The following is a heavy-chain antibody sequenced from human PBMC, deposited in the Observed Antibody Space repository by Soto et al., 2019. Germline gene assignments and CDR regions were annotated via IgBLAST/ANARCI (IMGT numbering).Heavy chain of an antibody. Sequence: QVQLMESGGGVVQPGRSLRLSCAASGFTLSDHAIHWVRQAPGKGLEWVALLSSDGSNEKYARSLKGRFTISRDNAKNTVYLQMNNMRIEDTAVYYGVRGNGPGSYLVDRWGQGTLVTVSS. CDR2: LSSDGSNE. CDR3: VRGNGPGSYLVDR. J-gene: IGHJ5*02. V-gene: IGHV3-30-3*01. D-gene: IGHD3-10*01. CDR1: GFTLSDHA.